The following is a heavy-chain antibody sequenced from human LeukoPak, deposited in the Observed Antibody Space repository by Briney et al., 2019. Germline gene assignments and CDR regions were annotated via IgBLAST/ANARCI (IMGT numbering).Heavy chain of an antibody. V-gene: IGHV3-9*01. CDR3: SRVSAYTTSSGEFDY. CDR2: ISWNSGGI. Sequence: GGSLRLSCEASGFTFDDHAMHWVWQAPGKGLEWVSGISWNSGGIAYADSVKGRFTISRDNAKNSLYLQMNSLRAEDTALYYCSRVSAYTTSSGEFDYWGQGTLVTVSS. CDR1: GFTFDDHA. J-gene: IGHJ4*02. D-gene: IGHD6-6*01.